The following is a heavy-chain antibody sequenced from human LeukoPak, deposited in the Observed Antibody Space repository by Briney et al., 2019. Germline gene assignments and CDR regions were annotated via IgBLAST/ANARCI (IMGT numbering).Heavy chain of an antibody. Sequence: PGGSLRLSCAASGFIFSSYAMNWVRQAPGKGLEWVSFISGSGDTTYYADSVKGRFTISRDNSKNTLYLQMNSLRAEDTAVYYCAKSRGESRGGSNYWGQGTLVTVSS. V-gene: IGHV3-23*01. J-gene: IGHJ4*02. D-gene: IGHD2-15*01. CDR2: ISGSGDTT. CDR3: AKSRGESRGGSNY. CDR1: GFIFSSYA.